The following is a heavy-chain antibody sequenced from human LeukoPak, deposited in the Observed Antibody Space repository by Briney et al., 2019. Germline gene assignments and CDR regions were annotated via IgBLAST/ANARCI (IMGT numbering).Heavy chain of an antibody. V-gene: IGHV3-74*01. CDR1: GFTFSSYW. J-gene: IGHJ6*02. D-gene: IGHD6-13*01. CDR3: ARGQPPSYYDMDV. CDR2: INTDGRTT. Sequence: PGGSLRLSCAASGFTFSSYWMYWVRQAPGKGLVWVSRINTDGRTTNYADSVKGRFTISRDNSKNTLYLQMNSLRAEDTAVYYCARGQPPSYYDMDVWGQGTTVTVSS.